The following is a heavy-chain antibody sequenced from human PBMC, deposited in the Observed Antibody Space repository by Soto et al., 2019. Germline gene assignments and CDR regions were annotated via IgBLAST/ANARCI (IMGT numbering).Heavy chain of an antibody. CDR1: GGSFSGYY. CDR3: ARGVQGFGDHKPDYYYYYMDV. Sequence: PSETLSLTCAVYGGSFSGYYWSWIRQPPGKGLEWIGENNHSGSTNYNPSLKSRVTISVDTSKNQFSLKLSSVTAADTAVYYCARGVQGFGDHKPDYYYYYMDVWGKGTTVTVSS. CDR2: NNHSGST. D-gene: IGHD3-10*01. V-gene: IGHV4-34*01. J-gene: IGHJ6*03.